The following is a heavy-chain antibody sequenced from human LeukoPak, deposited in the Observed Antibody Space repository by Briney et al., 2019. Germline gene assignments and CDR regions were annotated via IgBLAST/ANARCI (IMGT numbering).Heavy chain of an antibody. CDR1: GFTFSSYE. Sequence: GGSLRLSWAAAGFTFSSYEMNWVRQAPGKGLEWVSYISSSGSTIYYADSVKGRFTISRDNAKNSLYLQMNSLRAEDTAVYYCARRGVIITTFDYYYGMDVWGQGTTVTVSS. CDR2: ISSSGSTI. CDR3: ARRGVIITTFDYYYGMDV. V-gene: IGHV3-48*03. J-gene: IGHJ6*02. D-gene: IGHD3-10*01.